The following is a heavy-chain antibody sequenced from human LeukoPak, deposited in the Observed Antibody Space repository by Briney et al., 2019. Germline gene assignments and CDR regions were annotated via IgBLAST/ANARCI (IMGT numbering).Heavy chain of an antibody. J-gene: IGHJ4*02. CDR1: GYAFTSYD. Sequence: ASVKVSCKASGYAFTSYDINWVRQATGQGLEWMGWMNPNSGNTGYAQKFQGRVTMTRNTSISTAYMELSSLRSEDTAVYYCARVGSSSWYYFDYWGQGTLVTVSS. D-gene: IGHD6-13*01. CDR2: MNPNSGNT. V-gene: IGHV1-8*01. CDR3: ARVGSSSWYYFDY.